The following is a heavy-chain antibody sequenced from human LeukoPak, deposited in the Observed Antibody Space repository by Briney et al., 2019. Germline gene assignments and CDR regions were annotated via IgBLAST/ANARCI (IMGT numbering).Heavy chain of an antibody. V-gene: IGHV4-59*12. J-gene: IGHJ4*02. D-gene: IGHD3-10*01. CDR3: ARGTYYYVSGSYRFDY. Sequence: PSETLSLTCTVSGGSISSFYWSWIRQPPGKGLEWIGYIYYTGSTNYNSSLKSRVTMSVDTSKNQFSLKLSSVTAADTAVYYCARGTYYYVSGSYRFDYWGQGTLVTVSS. CDR1: GGSISSFY. CDR2: IYYTGST.